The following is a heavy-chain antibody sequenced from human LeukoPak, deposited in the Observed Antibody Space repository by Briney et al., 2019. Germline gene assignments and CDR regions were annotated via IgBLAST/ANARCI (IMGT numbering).Heavy chain of an antibody. CDR2: LHYSGST. D-gene: IGHD3-3*01. V-gene: IGHV4-59*01. J-gene: IGHJ4*02. CDR1: DGSISGYY. CDR3: ARGHDSAKIGG. Sequence: SETLSLTCTVSDGSISGYYWSWIRQPPAEGLEWIGGLHYSGSTLYNPSLKSRVTISVDTSKNQFSLKLTSVTAADTAVYYCARGHDSAKIGGWGQGTLVTVSS.